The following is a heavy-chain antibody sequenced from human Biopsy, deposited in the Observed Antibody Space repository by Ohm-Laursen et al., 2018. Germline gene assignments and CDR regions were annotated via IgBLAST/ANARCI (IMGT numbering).Heavy chain of an antibody. J-gene: IGHJ2*01. Sequence: SLRLSCAASGFTFGHYAMHWVRQAPGKGLEWISLIWYDGTNEDYADSVKGRFTISRENSKNTLYLQINTLTLEDTAFYYCARGLSSGWYGYFDVWGRGTLVTVSS. CDR1: GFTFGHYA. V-gene: IGHV3-33*01. CDR3: ARGLSSGWYGYFDV. D-gene: IGHD6-19*01. CDR2: IWYDGTNE.